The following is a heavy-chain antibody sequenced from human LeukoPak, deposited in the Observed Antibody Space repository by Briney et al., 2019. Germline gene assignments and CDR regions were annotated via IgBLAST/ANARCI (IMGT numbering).Heavy chain of an antibody. CDR3: ARVTGYRIEDYFDY. Sequence: SETLSLTCTVSGGSISSYYWSWIRQPPGKGLEWIGYIYYGGSTNYNPSLKSRVTISVETSKSEFSLKLRSVTAADTAVYYCARVTGYRIEDYFDYWGQGTLVTVSS. V-gene: IGHV4-59*01. CDR2: IYYGGST. J-gene: IGHJ4*02. CDR1: GGSISSYY. D-gene: IGHD6-13*01.